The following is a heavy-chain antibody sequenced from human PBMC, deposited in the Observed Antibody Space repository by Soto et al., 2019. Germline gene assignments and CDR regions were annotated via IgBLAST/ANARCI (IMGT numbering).Heavy chain of an antibody. D-gene: IGHD3-10*01. J-gene: IGHJ4*02. CDR1: GGTFSSYG. CDR3: AREEYYYGSGAFFDY. CDR2: IIPILGIA. V-gene: IGHV1-69*04. Sequence: SVKVSCKASGGTFSSYGISWVRQAPGQGLEWMGRIIPILGIANYAQKFQGRVTITADKSTSTAYMELSSLRSEDTAVYYCAREEYYYGSGAFFDYWGQGTLVTVSS.